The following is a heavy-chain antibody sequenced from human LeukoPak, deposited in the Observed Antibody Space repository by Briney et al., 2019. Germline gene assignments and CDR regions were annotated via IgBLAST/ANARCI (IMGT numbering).Heavy chain of an antibody. J-gene: IGHJ5*02. CDR1: GITISSNH. D-gene: IGHD4-17*01. CDR2: IYDGGST. CDR3: ARFYGVPGGWFDP. Sequence: GGSLRLSCAASGITISSNHMTWVRQAPGKGLEWVSVIYDGGSTSYADSVKGRFITSRDNSKNTLYLQMNSLRGEDTAVYYCARFYGVPGGWFDPWGQGTLVTVSS. V-gene: IGHV3-66*01.